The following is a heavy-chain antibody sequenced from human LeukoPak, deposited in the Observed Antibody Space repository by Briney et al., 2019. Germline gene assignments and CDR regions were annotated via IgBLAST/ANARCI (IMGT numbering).Heavy chain of an antibody. D-gene: IGHD3-22*01. CDR2: IYYSGST. CDR3: ATSPYYYDSSGYNGLYYFDY. J-gene: IGHJ4*02. CDR1: GGSISSGGCY. Sequence: SETLSLTCTVSGGSISSGGCYWSWIRQHPGKGLEWIGYIYYSGSTYYNPSLKSRVTISVDTSKNQFSLKLSSVTAADTAVYYCATSPYYYDSSGYNGLYYFDYWGQGTLVTVSS. V-gene: IGHV4-31*03.